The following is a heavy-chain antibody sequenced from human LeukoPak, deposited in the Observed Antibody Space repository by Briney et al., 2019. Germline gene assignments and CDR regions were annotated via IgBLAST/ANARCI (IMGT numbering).Heavy chain of an antibody. CDR2: ISPYSGNT. D-gene: IGHD3-10*01. V-gene: IGHV1-18*01. CDR3: ARDLDGSGSYYTDY. J-gene: IGHJ4*02. Sequence: ASVKVSCKTSGYTFTSCGISWVRQAPGQGLEWMGWISPYSGNTNYVQKLQGRVTMTIDTSTSTAYMELRSLRSDDTAVYYCARDLDGSGSYYTDYWGQGTLVTASS. CDR1: GYTFTSCG.